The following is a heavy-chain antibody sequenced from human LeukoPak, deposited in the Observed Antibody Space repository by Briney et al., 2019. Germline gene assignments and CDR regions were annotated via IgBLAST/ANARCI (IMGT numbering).Heavy chain of an antibody. Sequence: PGGSLRLSCAASGFTISSYEMNWVRQAPGKGLEWVSYISSSGSTIYYADSVKGRFTISRDNAKNSLYLQMNSLRAEDTAVYYCAGALYYDFWFDYWGQGTLVTVSS. CDR2: ISSSGSTI. CDR3: AGALYYDFWFDY. CDR1: GFTISSYE. J-gene: IGHJ4*02. V-gene: IGHV3-48*03. D-gene: IGHD3-3*01.